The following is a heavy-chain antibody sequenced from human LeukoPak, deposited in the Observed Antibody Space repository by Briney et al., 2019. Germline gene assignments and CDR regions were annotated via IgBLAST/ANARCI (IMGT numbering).Heavy chain of an antibody. CDR3: AKGNGGNSGEYFYYGMDV. J-gene: IGHJ6*02. CDR1: RFTFSSYA. D-gene: IGHD4-23*01. V-gene: IGHV3-23*01. CDR2: ISGSGGNT. Sequence: LPGRSLRLSCAASRFTFSSYAMTWVRQAPGKGLEWVSAISGSGGNTSYADSVKGRFTISRANSKNTLYLQLTSMRAEDTAVYYCAKGNGGNSGEYFYYGMDVWGQGTTVTVSS.